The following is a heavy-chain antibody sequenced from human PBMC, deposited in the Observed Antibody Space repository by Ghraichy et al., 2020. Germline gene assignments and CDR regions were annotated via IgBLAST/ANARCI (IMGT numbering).Heavy chain of an antibody. CDR1: GGTFSSYA. V-gene: IGHV1-69*13. CDR2: IIPIFGTA. Sequence: SVKVSCKASGGTFSSYAISWVRQAPGQGLEWMGGIIPIFGTANYAQKFQGRVTITADESTSTAYMELSSLRSEDTAVYYCAMYYYDSSGYGNFDYWGQGTLVTVSS. CDR3: AMYYYDSSGYGNFDY. D-gene: IGHD3-22*01. J-gene: IGHJ4*02.